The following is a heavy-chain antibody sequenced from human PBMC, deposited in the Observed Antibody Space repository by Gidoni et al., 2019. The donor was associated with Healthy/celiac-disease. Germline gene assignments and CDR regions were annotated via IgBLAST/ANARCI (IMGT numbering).Heavy chain of an antibody. D-gene: IGHD3-3*01. CDR1: ASTFTGYY. CDR2: INTNSGGK. Sequence: QVQLVQPGAAVKKPVASVKVSCMASASTFTGYYMHWVRKAPGQGHEGMGWINTNSGGKNDEHKFQGRGTMTRNTSISTAYMERSKLRSDDTAVYYCARDWRRMGVVSDDYFDYWGQGTLVTVSS. J-gene: IGHJ4*01. CDR3: ARDWRRMGVVSDDYFDY. V-gene: IGHV1-2*02.